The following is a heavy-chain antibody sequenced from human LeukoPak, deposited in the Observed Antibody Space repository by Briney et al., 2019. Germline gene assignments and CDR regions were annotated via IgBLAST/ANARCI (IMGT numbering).Heavy chain of an antibody. J-gene: IGHJ4*02. CDR1: GFTFSSHV. V-gene: IGHV3-23*01. CDR3: ARSPNYKGYFDY. Sequence: GGSLRLSCAASGFTFSSHVVSWVRQAPGKGLEWVSGISASGGTTYYADSVKGRFTISRDNSKNTLYLQMNSLRAEDTAVYYCARSPNYKGYFDYWGQGTLVTVSS. D-gene: IGHD3-10*01. CDR2: ISASGGTT.